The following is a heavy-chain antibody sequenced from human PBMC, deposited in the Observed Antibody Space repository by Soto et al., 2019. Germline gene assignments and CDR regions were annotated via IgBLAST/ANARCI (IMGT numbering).Heavy chain of an antibody. CDR2: IYHSGNV. J-gene: IGHJ4*02. V-gene: IGHV4-4*02. Sequence: SETLSLTCGVSGASISSTNWWSWVRQPPGKGLEWIGEIYHSGNVNYNPSLRSRVTLSLDKSNNQFSLTLSSVTAADTAVYFCAQGGWYIEHWGQRTLVTVSS. D-gene: IGHD6-19*01. CDR3: AQGGWYIEH. CDR1: GASISSTNW.